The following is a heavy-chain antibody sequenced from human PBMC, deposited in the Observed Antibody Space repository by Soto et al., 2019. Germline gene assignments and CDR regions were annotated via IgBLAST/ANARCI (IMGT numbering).Heavy chain of an antibody. CDR2: IIPILGIA. CDR1: GGTFSSYT. D-gene: IGHD6-13*01. V-gene: IGHV1-69*02. Sequence: QVQLVQSGAEVKKPGSSVKVSCKASGGTFSSYTISWVRQAPGQGLEWMGRIIPILGIANYAQKFQGRVTITEDKSMSTAYMELSSLRSEDTAVYYCERAIAAAGNPDYWGKGTLVTVSS. CDR3: ERAIAAAGNPDY. J-gene: IGHJ4*02.